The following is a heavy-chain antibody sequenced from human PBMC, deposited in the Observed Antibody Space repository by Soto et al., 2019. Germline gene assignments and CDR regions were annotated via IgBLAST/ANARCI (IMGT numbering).Heavy chain of an antibody. CDR1: GGTFSSYA. CDR3: AREPHGHCISTSCS. V-gene: IGHV1-69*13. Sequence: SVKVSCKASGGTFSSYAISWVRLAPGQGLEWMGGIIPIFGTANYAQKFQGRVTITADESTSTAYMELSSLRSEDTAVYYCAREPHGHCISTSCSWGQGTLVTVSS. J-gene: IGHJ5*02. D-gene: IGHD2-2*01. CDR2: IIPIFGTA.